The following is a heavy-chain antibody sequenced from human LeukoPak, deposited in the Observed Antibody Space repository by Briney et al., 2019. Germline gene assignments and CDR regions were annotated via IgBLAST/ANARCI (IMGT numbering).Heavy chain of an antibody. CDR3: ATSSIALAGTVDY. CDR1: GFAFSSYE. CDR2: ISSSSAYI. D-gene: IGHD6-19*01. Sequence: GGSLRLSCAASGFAFSSYEMNWVRQAPGKGLEWVSYISSSSAYIYYADSVKGRFTISRDNAKTSLFLQMNSLRDEDTAVYYCATSSIALAGTVDYWGQGTLVTVSS. V-gene: IGHV3-21*05. J-gene: IGHJ4*02.